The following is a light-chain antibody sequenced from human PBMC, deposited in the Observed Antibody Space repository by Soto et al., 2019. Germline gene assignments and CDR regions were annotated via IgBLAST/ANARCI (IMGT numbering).Light chain of an antibody. CDR2: GAS. CDR3: QQYNNWPYT. Sequence: EIVMTQSPATLSVSPGERATLSCRASQSVSSNLAWYQQKPGQAPRLLIYGASTRATGIPARFSGTGSGTEFTLPISSLQSEDFEVYYCQQYNNWPYTFGQGTKLEIK. J-gene: IGKJ2*01. CDR1: QSVSSN. V-gene: IGKV3-15*01.